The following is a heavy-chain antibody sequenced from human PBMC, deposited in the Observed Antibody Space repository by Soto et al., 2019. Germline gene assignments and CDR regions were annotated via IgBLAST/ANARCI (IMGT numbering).Heavy chain of an antibody. CDR3: SRQHRGEGTHAFDI. Sequence: GGSLRLSCAASGFTVSSNYMSWVRQAPGKGLEWVSVIYSGGSTYYADSVKGRFTIFRDNSKNTMYLQMNSLRAEDTAVYYCSRQHRGEGTHAFDIWGQGTMVTVSS. CDR1: GFTVSSNY. J-gene: IGHJ3*02. V-gene: IGHV3-53*01. D-gene: IGHD3-10*01. CDR2: IYSGGST.